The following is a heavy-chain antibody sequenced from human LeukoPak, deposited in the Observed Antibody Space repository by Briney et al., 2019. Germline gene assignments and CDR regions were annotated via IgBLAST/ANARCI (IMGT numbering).Heavy chain of an antibody. D-gene: IGHD2-15*01. J-gene: IGHJ6*04. CDR3: TKEGGFTYYYGMDV. Sequence: GGSLRLSCAASGFTFSSYAMSWVRQAPGKGLEWVSAISGSGGSTYYADSVKGRFTISRDNSKNTLYLQMNSLRAEDTAVYYCTKEGGFTYYYGMDVWGKGTTVTVSS. V-gene: IGHV3-23*01. CDR2: ISGSGGST. CDR1: GFTFSSYA.